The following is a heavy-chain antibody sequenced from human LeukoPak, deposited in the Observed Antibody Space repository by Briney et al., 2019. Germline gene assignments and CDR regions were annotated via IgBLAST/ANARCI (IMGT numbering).Heavy chain of an antibody. D-gene: IGHD1-1*01. CDR1: GGSLSSGGYY. J-gene: IGHJ4*02. V-gene: IGHV4-31*03. CDR2: TYYSGST. Sequence: PSETLSLTCTVSGGSLSSGGYYWSWIRKHPGKGLEWIGSTYYSGSTNYNPSLQGRVTISLDTSRNQFSLKLSSVTAADTDVYYCASGDNDPLFDYWGQGTLVTVSS. CDR3: ASGDNDPLFDY.